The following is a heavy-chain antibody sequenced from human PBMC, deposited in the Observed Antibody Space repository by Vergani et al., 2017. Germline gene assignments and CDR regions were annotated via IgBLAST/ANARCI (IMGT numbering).Heavy chain of an antibody. CDR1: GFTVSSNY. CDR2: IYSGGST. J-gene: IGHJ3*02. V-gene: IGHV3-53*02. CDR3: ARDKGIWVFWSGSDAFDI. D-gene: IGHD3-3*01. Sequence: EVQLVETGGGLIQPGGSLRLSCAASGFTVSSNYMSWVRQAPGKGLEWVSVIYSGGSTYYADSVKGRFTISRDNSKNTLYLQMNSLRAEDTAVYYCARDKGIWVFWSGSDAFDIWGQGTMVTVSS.